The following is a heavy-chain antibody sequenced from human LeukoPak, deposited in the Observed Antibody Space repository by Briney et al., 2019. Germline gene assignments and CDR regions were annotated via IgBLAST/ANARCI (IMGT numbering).Heavy chain of an antibody. CDR2: IKQDGSEK. CDR3: ARWLELMRNFDW. J-gene: IGHJ4*02. D-gene: IGHD5-24*01. CDR1: GFTLSDYW. Sequence: PGGSLRLSCVVSGFTLSDYWMRWVRQAPGKGLEWVANIKQDGSEKDYVDALKGRFTISRDNAKNSLYLQMNSLRAEDTAVYYCARWLELMRNFDWWGQGTLVTVSS. V-gene: IGHV3-7*01.